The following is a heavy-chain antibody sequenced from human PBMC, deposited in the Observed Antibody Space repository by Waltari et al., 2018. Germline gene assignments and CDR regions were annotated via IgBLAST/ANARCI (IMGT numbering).Heavy chain of an antibody. J-gene: IGHJ6*03. CDR2: IYSGGSK. Sequence: EVQLVESGGGLVQPGGSLRLSCAASGFTVSSNYMSWVRQAPGKGLGWGPVIYSGGSKYYADSGKGRFTISRHNSKNTLYLQMNSLRAEDTAVYYCASKRDLTLGYYYMDVWGKGTTVTISS. CDR1: GFTVSSNY. CDR3: ASKRDLTLGYYYMDV. V-gene: IGHV3-53*04.